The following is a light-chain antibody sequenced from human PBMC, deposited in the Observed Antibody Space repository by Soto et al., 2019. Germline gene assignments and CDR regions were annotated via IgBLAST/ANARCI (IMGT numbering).Light chain of an antibody. V-gene: IGLV2-23*02. CDR3: YSSAGGISV. CDR1: SSDVGTYNL. Sequence: HSALTQPASASGSPGQSITISCTGTSSDVGTYNLVSWYQQHPGNVPKLIIFDVTKRPSGVSNRFSGSKSGNTASLTISGLQAEDEATYYCYSSAGGISVFGTGTKVTVL. CDR2: DVT. J-gene: IGLJ1*01.